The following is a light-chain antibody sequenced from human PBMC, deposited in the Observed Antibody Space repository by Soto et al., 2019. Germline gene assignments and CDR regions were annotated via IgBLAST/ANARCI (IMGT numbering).Light chain of an antibody. CDR2: EVS. J-gene: IGLJ2*01. CDR1: SSDDGNYNY. V-gene: IGLV2-14*03. CDR3: SSYTTSSTLV. Sequence: QSVLTQPASVSGSPGQSITISCTGTSSDDGNYNYVSWYQQHPGKAPKLMIYEVSNRPSGVSNRFSGSKSGNTASLTISGLQAEDEADYYCSSYTTSSTLVFGGGTKLTVL.